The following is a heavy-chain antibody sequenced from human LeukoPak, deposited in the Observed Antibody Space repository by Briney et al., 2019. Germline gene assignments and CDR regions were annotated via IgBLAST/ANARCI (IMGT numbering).Heavy chain of an antibody. V-gene: IGHV3-66*01. CDR3: ARDSGYCSGGTCNHFDY. CDR1: GFTFSSYA. J-gene: IGHJ4*02. CDR2: IYSGGTT. D-gene: IGHD2-15*01. Sequence: PGGSLRLSCAASGFTFSSYAMSWARQAPGKGLEWVSVIYSGGTTYYADSVKGRFTISRDNAKNSLYLQMNSLRAEDTAVYYCARDSGYCSGGTCNHFDYWGQGTLVTVSA.